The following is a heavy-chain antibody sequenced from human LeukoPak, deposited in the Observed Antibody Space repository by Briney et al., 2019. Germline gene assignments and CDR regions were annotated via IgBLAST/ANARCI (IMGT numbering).Heavy chain of an antibody. D-gene: IGHD2-2*01. Sequence: GASVKVSCKASGYTFTGYYMHWVRQAPGQGLEWMGWINPNSGGTNYAQKFQGRVTMTRDTSISTAYMELSRLRSDDTAVYYCARAIVVVPAAMRAVDDAFDIWGQGTMVTVSS. V-gene: IGHV1-2*02. CDR3: ARAIVVVPAAMRAVDDAFDI. CDR1: GYTFTGYY. CDR2: INPNSGGT. J-gene: IGHJ3*02.